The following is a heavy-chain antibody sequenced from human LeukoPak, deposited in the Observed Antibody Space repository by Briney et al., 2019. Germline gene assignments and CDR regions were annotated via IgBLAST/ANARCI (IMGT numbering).Heavy chain of an antibody. D-gene: IGHD3-22*01. CDR2: IYYSGST. J-gene: IGHJ4*02. CDR3: ARHNHDSSGYYSDY. V-gene: IGHV4-39*01. Sequence: SETLSLTCTVSGGSISSSSYYWGWIRQPPGKGLEWIGSIYYSGSTYYNPSLKSRVTISVDTSNNQFSLKLSSVTAADTAVYYCARHNHDSSGYYSDYWGQGTLVTVSS. CDR1: GGSISSSSYY.